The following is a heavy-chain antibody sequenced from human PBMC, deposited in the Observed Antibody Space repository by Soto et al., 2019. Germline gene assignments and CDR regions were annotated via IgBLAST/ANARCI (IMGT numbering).Heavy chain of an antibody. CDR1: GFTFSGSA. J-gene: IGHJ4*02. Sequence: EVQLVESGGGLVQPGGSLKLSCAASGFTFSGSAMHWVRQASGKGLEWVGRIRSKANSYATAYAASVKGRFTISRDDSKNTAYLQMNSLKTEDTAGYYCTRQLAYCGGDCYLIIDCWGQGTLVTVSS. D-gene: IGHD2-21*02. CDR2: IRSKANSYAT. CDR3: TRQLAYCGGDCYLIIDC. V-gene: IGHV3-73*02.